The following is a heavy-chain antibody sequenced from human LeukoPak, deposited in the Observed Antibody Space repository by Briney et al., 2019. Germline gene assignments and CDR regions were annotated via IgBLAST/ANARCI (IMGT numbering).Heavy chain of an antibody. CDR3: TRDREHGTQDS. Sequence: PSQTLSLTCTVSGGSISSEGFYWSWVRQHPGKGLEWIGYISYSGSTYYNPSLRNRVSIPIDTSKGRFSLNLNSVTAADTAVYFCTRDREHGTQDSWGQGTLVTVS. V-gene: IGHV4-31*03. CDR1: GGSISSEGFY. D-gene: IGHD1-26*01. J-gene: IGHJ4*02. CDR2: ISYSGST.